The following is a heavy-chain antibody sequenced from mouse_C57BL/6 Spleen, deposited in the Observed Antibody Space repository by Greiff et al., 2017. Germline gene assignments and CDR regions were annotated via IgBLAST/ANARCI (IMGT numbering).Heavy chain of an antibody. D-gene: IGHD1-1*01. CDR2: ISSGSSTI. J-gene: IGHJ3*01. CDR3: ATTVVAPFAY. CDR1: GFTFSDYG. V-gene: IGHV5-17*01. Sequence: EVTLVESGGGLVKPGGSLKLSCAASGFTFSDYGMHWVRQAPEKGLEWVAYISSGSSTIYYADTVKGRFTISRDNAKNTLFLQMTSLRSEDTAMXYCATTVVAPFAYWGQGTLVTVSA.